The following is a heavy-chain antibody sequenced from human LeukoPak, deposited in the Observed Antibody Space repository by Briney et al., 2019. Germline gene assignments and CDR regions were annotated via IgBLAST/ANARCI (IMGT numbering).Heavy chain of an antibody. J-gene: IGHJ4*02. CDR2: ITDDGYNT. CDR1: GFTFSAFA. D-gene: IGHD6-19*01. Sequence: GGSLRLSCAASGFTFSAFAMTWVRQAPGKGLEWVSTITDDGYNTYSAASVTGPITFSRDTSKNTLSLQLRSLRAEDTAVYYCAKDLSYTSGASDHWGQGTLVTVSS. CDR3: AKDLSYTSGASDH. V-gene: IGHV3-23*01.